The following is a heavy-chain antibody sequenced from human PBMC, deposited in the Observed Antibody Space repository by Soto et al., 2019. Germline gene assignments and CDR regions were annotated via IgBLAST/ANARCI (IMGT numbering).Heavy chain of an antibody. J-gene: IGHJ4*02. CDR2: IYYSGST. Sequence: QMQLQESGPGLVKPSETLSLTCTVSGGSIRSYYWRWIRQPPGKGLEWIGNIYYSGSTNYTPSLKSRVTISVDTSKNQFSLKLSSVSAADTAVYYCARTYGDGFDYWGQGTLVTVSS. CDR1: GGSIRSYY. V-gene: IGHV4-59*01. CDR3: ARTYGDGFDY. D-gene: IGHD4-17*01.